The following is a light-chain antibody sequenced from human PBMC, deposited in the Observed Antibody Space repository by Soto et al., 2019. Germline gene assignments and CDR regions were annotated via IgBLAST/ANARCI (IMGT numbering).Light chain of an antibody. CDR3: MQALQTPL. Sequence: DIVMTQSPLSLPVTPGEPASISCRSSQSLLHSNGYNYLDWYLQKPGQSPXXLIYLGSNRASGVPDRFSGSGSGTDFTLKISRVEAEDVGVYYCMQALQTPLFGQGTRLEIK. CDR1: QSLLHSNGYNY. V-gene: IGKV2-28*01. CDR2: LGS. J-gene: IGKJ5*01.